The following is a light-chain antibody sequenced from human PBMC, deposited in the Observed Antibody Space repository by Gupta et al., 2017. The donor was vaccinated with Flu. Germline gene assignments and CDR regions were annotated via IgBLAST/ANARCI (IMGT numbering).Light chain of an antibody. J-gene: IGLJ3*02. CDR1: SSDVGSYNL. CDR3: CSYVGGSTWV. Sequence: QSALTQPASVSGSPGQSITISCTGTSSDVGSYNLVSWYQQYPGKAPKLMIYEVSKRPSGVSNRFSGSKSSNTASLTISGLQAEDEADFYCCSYVGGSTWVFGGGTKLTVL. CDR2: EVS. V-gene: IGLV2-23*02.